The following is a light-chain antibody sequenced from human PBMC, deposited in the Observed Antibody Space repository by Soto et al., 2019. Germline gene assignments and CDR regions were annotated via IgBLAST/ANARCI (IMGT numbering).Light chain of an antibody. V-gene: IGKV3-20*01. CDR3: QQYASSPRT. J-gene: IGKJ1*01. CDR1: QSVGSSQ. CDR2: GAS. Sequence: EIGLTQSAGTLSLSPGEIATLSCRSSQSVGSSQLAWHQQKPGRAPRLLIYGASSRATGIPDRFSSSGSGTDFTLTINRLEPEDFAVYYCQQYASSPRTFGQGTKVQIK.